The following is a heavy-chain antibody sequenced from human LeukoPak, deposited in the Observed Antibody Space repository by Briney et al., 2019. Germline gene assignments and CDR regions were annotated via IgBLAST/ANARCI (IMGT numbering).Heavy chain of an antibody. CDR1: GFTFSNAW. J-gene: IGHJ5*02. CDR3: ATDFYDST. D-gene: IGHD3-22*01. CDR2: IRSNSDGGTI. V-gene: IGHV3-15*07. Sequence: GGSLRLSCATSGFTFSNAWMNWVRQAPGKGLEWVGRIRSNSDGGTIDYAAPVKGRLTLSRDDSKTTLYLQMNSLQTEDTAVYYCATDFYDSTWGQGTLVTVSS.